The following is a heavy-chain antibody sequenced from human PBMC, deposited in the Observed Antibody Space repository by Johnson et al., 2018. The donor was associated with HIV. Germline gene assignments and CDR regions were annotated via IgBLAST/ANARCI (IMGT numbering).Heavy chain of an antibody. J-gene: IGHJ3*01. CDR2: IGTAGDT. D-gene: IGHD6-13*01. CDR1: GFTFSSYD. Sequence: VQLVESGGGLVQPGGSLRLSCAASGFTFSSYDMHWVRQATGKGLEWVSAIGTAGDTYYPGSVKGRFTISRENAKNSLYLQMNSLRAGDTAVYYCARGGAAAGGAFDVGGQGTMVTVSS. CDR3: ARGGAAAGGAFDV. V-gene: IGHV3-13*01.